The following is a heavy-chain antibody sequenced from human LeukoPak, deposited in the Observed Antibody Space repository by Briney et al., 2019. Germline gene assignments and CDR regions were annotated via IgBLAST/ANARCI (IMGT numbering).Heavy chain of an antibody. J-gene: IGHJ3*02. CDR3: ARRVEAVDI. V-gene: IGHV3-30*04. Sequence: ERCLRLACAASGFTFSLYAMHWVRHAPGKWLVWVAVVSYDGRTKYYTHSVKGPFTISRDNSKNTLYLQINSLSAEDTAVYYCARRVEAVDIWGRGTMVTVSS. CDR1: GFTFSLYA. CDR2: VSYDGRTK.